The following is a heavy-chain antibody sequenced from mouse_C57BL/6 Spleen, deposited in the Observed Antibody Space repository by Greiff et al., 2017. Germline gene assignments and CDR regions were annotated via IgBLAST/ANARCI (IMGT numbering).Heavy chain of an antibody. J-gene: IGHJ4*01. CDR1: GYAFSSSW. V-gene: IGHV1-82*01. CDR2: IYPGDGDT. D-gene: IGHD1-1*01. CDR3: ASSPYYYGSPYAMDY. Sequence: QVQLKESGPELVKPGASVKISCKASGYAFSSSWMNWVKQRPGKGLEWIGRIYPGDGDTNYNGKFKGKATLTADKSSSTASMQLSSLTSEDSAVYFCASSPYYYGSPYAMDYWGQGTSVTVSS.